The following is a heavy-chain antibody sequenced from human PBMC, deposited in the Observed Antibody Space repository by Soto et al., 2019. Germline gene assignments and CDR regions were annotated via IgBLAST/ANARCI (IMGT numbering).Heavy chain of an antibody. CDR3: ARGIVVVPAASLWFDP. CDR2: INAGNGNT. J-gene: IGHJ5*02. D-gene: IGHD2-2*01. Sequence: ASVKVSCKASGYTFTSYAMHWVRQAPGQRLEWMGWINAGNGNTKYSQKFQGRVTITRDTSASTAYMELSSLRSEDTAVYYCARGIVVVPAASLWFDPWGQGTMVTVSS. CDR1: GYTFTSYA. V-gene: IGHV1-3*01.